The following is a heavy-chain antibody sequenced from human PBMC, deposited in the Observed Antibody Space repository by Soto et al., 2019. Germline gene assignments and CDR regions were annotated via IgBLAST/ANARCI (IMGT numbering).Heavy chain of an antibody. V-gene: IGHV1-69*02. D-gene: IGHD6-6*01. J-gene: IGHJ6*03. CDR1: GGTFSSYT. CDR2: IIPILGIA. Sequence: GASVKVSCKASGGTFSSYTISLVRQAPGQGLEWMGRIIPILGIANYAQKFQGRVTITADKSTSTAYMELSSLRSEDTAVYYCARSPPARNYYYYYMDVWGKGTTVTVSS. CDR3: ARSPPARNYYYYYMDV.